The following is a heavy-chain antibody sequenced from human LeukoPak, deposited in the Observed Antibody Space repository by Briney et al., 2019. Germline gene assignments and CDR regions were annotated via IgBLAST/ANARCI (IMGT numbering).Heavy chain of an antibody. CDR1: GFTFSSYW. CDR3: ARARPHDSSGYYPPEYFQH. Sequence: TGGSLRLSCAASGFTFSSYWMSWVRQAPGNGLEWVANIEEDGSEKHYVDSVKGRFTISRDNAKNSLYLQMNSLRAEDTAVYYCARARPHDSSGYYPPEYFQHWGQGTLVTVSS. D-gene: IGHD3-22*01. CDR2: IEEDGSEK. V-gene: IGHV3-7*04. J-gene: IGHJ1*01.